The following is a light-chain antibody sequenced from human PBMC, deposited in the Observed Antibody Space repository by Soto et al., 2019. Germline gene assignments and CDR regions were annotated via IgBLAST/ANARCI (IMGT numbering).Light chain of an antibody. V-gene: IGKV3-15*01. Sequence: EIVMTQSPATLSVSPGERVTLSCRASQSVFTNLAWHQQKPGQAPRLLIYATSTSATGVPSRFSGSGSGTEFTLTISRLQSEEFGVYYCQQYNNWPYTLGQGTKLEIK. CDR3: QQYNNWPYT. CDR2: ATS. CDR1: QSVFTN. J-gene: IGKJ2*01.